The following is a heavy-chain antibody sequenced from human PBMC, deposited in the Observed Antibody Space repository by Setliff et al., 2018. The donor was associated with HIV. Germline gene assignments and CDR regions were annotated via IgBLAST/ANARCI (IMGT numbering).Heavy chain of an antibody. CDR2: ISPDGSAT. CDR1: GFTFSSAW. CDR3: ARCDSSGYYAYSHYHMEV. J-gene: IGHJ6*03. Sequence: GGSLRLSCAASGFTFSSAWLGWVRQAPAKGLEWVANISPDGSATYYVDSVKGRITISRDHAKNSLYLQLNSLRVEDTAVYYCARCDSSGYYAYSHYHMEVLGKGTTVIVSS. V-gene: IGHV3-7*01. D-gene: IGHD3-22*01.